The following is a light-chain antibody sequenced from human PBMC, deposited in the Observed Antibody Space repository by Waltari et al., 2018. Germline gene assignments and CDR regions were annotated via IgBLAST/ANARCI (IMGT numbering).Light chain of an antibody. J-gene: IGLJ3*02. CDR2: RID. V-gene: IGLV1-47*01. CDR3: SAWDGSRSGWV. CDR1: SPRTGYSF. Sequence: QSVLTQPPSASGTPGQRVPIPCSGSSPRTGYSFVYWYQQLPGTAPRLLIYRIDQRPSGVPDRFSGSKSGTSASLAISGLRSEDEADYYCSAWDGSRSGWVFGGGTKLTVL.